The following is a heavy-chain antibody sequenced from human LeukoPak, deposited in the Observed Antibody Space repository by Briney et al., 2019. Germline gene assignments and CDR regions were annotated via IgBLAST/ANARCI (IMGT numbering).Heavy chain of an antibody. CDR1: GFTFSSYA. CDR2: ISYDGSNK. Sequence: GGSLRLSCAASGFTFSSYAMHWVRQAPGKGLEWVAVISYDGSNKYYADSVKGRFTISSDNSKNTLYLQMNSLRAEDTAVYYCARDRVWLDLDYWGQGTLVTVSS. D-gene: IGHD5-12*01. J-gene: IGHJ4*02. V-gene: IGHV3-30*04. CDR3: ARDRVWLDLDY.